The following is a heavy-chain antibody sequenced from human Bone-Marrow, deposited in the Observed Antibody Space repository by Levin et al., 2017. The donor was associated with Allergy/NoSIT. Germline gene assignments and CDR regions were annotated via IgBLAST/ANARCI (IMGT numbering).Heavy chain of an antibody. CDR3: ARDNFGSGSYTSRFDP. J-gene: IGHJ5*02. V-gene: IGHV4-61*09. D-gene: IGHD3-10*01. Sequence: PSETLSLTCIVSGGSISSGSYYWSWIRQPAGKGLEWIGHIYTSGTTNYNPSLRSRVTIAVDTSMNQFSLKLTSVTAADTAVYYCARDNFGSGSYTSRFDPWGQGTLVTVSS. CDR1: GGSISSGSYY. CDR2: IYTSGTT.